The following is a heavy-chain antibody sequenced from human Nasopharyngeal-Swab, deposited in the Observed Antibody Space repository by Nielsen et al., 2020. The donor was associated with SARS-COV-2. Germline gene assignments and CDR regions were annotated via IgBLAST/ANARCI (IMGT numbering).Heavy chain of an antibody. J-gene: IGHJ5*02. Sequence: WIRQPPGKGLEWIGYIFSSGSTNYNYSLKSRVTISLDASKNQFFLNLNSVTAADTAIYYCARGTGERITIFRILTETGGWFDPWGQGTLVTVSS. CDR2: IFSSGST. CDR3: ARGTGERITIFRILTETGGWFDP. D-gene: IGHD3-3*01. V-gene: IGHV4-59*01.